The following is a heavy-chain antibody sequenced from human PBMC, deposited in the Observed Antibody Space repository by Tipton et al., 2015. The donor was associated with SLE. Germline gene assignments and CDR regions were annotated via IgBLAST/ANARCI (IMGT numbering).Heavy chain of an antibody. CDR2: IYYSGST. CDR1: GGSISSSSYY. V-gene: IGHV4-39*02. CDR3: ARDRDSSGSYDAFDI. D-gene: IGHD3-22*01. J-gene: IGHJ3*02. Sequence: TLSLTCTVSGGSISSSSYYWGWIRQPPGKGLEWIGSIYYSGSTYYNPSLKSRVTISVDTSKNQFSLKLSSVTAADTAVYYCARDRDSSGSYDAFDIWGQGTLVTVSS.